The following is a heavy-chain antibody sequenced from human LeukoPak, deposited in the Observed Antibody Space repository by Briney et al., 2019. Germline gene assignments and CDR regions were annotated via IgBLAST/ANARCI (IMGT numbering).Heavy chain of an antibody. V-gene: IGHV1-46*01. J-gene: IGHJ4*02. CDR1: GYTFTTYY. CDR3: ASLGSGSSPIIDFDY. D-gene: IGHD3-10*01. Sequence: ASVKVSCKASGYTFTTYYMHWVRQAPGQGLEWMGIIDPSDGGTTYAQKSQGRVTMTRDTSTSTVYMELSSLTSEDTAVYYCASLGSGSSPIIDFDYWGQGTLVTVSS. CDR2: IDPSDGGT.